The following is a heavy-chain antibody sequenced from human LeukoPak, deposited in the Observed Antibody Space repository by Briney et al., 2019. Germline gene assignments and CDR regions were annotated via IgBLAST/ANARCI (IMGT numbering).Heavy chain of an antibody. CDR1: GGSISSYY. J-gene: IGHJ6*02. D-gene: IGHD3-16*01. CDR2: IYYSGST. V-gene: IGHV4-59*01. CDR3: ARGGGYPHRIRLYYYYGMDV. Sequence: SETLSLTCTVSGGSISSYYWSWIRQPPGKGLEWIGYIYYSGSTNYNPSLKSRVTIPVDTSKNQFSLKLSSVTAADTAVYYCARGGGYPHRIRLYYYYGMDVWGQGTTVTVSS.